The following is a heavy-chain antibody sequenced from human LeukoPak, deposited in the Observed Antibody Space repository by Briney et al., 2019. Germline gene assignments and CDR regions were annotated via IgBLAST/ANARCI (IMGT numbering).Heavy chain of an antibody. CDR2: ISSSGGTI. J-gene: IGHJ4*02. Sequence: KAGGSLRLSCAASGFTFSDYYMSWIRQAPGKGLEWVSYISSSGGTIFYADSVKGRFTISRDNSKNTLYLQMNSLRAEDTAVYYCAKDWSPASGRGGYFDYWGQGTLVTVSS. V-gene: IGHV3-11*04. D-gene: IGHD6-13*01. CDR3: AKDWSPASGRGGYFDY. CDR1: GFTFSDYY.